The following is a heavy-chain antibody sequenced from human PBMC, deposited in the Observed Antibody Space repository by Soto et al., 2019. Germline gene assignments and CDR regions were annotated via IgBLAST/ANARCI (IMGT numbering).Heavy chain of an antibody. CDR3: ARDRRYCSGGDCYREMGY. J-gene: IGHJ4*02. V-gene: IGHV1-18*01. CDR2: ISTYNGNT. Sequence: QVQLVQSGAEVKKSGASVKVSCKASGYNFISYGITWVRRAPGQGLEWMGWISTYNGNTNYAQKLQGRVTMTTDTSTSTACMELRSLRSDDTAVYYCARDRRYCSGGDCYREMGYWGQGTLVTVSS. D-gene: IGHD2-15*01. CDR1: GYNFISYG.